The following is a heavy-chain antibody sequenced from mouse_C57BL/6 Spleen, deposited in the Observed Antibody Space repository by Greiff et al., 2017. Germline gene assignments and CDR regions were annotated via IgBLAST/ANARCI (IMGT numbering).Heavy chain of an antibody. V-gene: IGHV3-6*01. CDR1: GYSITSGYY. CDR2: ISYDGSN. Sequence: EVQRVESGPGLVKPSQSLSLTCSVTGYSITSGYYWNWIRQFPGNKLEWMGYISYDGSNNYNPSLKNRISITRDTSKNQFFLKLNSVTTEDTATYYCARGFYPYAMDYWGQGTSVTVSS. CDR3: ARGFYPYAMDY. J-gene: IGHJ4*01.